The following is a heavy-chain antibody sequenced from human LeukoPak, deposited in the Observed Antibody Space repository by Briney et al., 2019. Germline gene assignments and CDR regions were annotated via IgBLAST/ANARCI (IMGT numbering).Heavy chain of an antibody. D-gene: IGHD3-10*01. CDR2: ISYDGGNK. CDR1: GFTFSDYG. J-gene: IGHJ4*02. Sequence: PGGSLRLSCAAPGFTFSDYGMHWVRQAPGKGLEWMALISYDGGNKFYADSVRDRFTISRDNSKNTLFLQMNSLRIEDTAVYYCAKVFEVRGARRPKDYWGQGTLVIVSS. V-gene: IGHV3-30*18. CDR3: AKVFEVRGARRPKDY.